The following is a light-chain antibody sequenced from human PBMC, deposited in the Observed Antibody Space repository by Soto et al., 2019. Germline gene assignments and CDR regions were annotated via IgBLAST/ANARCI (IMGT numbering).Light chain of an antibody. CDR1: QSVRSDY. CDR2: GAS. CDR3: QQFDGSSYT. J-gene: IGKJ2*01. Sequence: DIVLTQSPGTLSLSPRERATLSCRASQSVRSDYLAWYHQKPGQTPRLLVYGASNRATGIPDRFSASGSGTVFTLTISRLEPEDFAVYYCQQFDGSSYTFGQGSKLEIK. V-gene: IGKV3-20*01.